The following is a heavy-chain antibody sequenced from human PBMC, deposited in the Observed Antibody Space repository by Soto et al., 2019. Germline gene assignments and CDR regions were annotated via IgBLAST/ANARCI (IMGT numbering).Heavy chain of an antibody. CDR3: ARANYGSGSYSGVYFDY. Sequence: SETLSLTCAVYGESFSGYLWTWIRQTPGKGLQWIGQINHSGSTSYNPSLKSRVTISVHKSNTQFSLELSSVTAADTAFYYCARANYGSGSYSGVYFDYRGQRTPVTVSS. D-gene: IGHD3-10*01. CDR1: GESFSGYL. V-gene: IGHV4-34*01. CDR2: INHSGST. J-gene: IGHJ4*02.